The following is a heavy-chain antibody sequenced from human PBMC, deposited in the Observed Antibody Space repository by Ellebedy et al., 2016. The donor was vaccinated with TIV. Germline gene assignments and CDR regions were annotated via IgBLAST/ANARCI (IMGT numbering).Heavy chain of an antibody. D-gene: IGHD1-26*01. Sequence: GESLKISXAASGFTFSSYGMHWVRQAPGKGLEWVAVISYDGSNKYYADSVKGRFTISRDNSKNTLYLQMNSLRAEDTAVYYCARGSLVGATIVHFDYWGQGTLVTVSS. CDR2: ISYDGSNK. CDR3: ARGSLVGATIVHFDY. CDR1: GFTFSSYG. V-gene: IGHV3-30*03. J-gene: IGHJ4*02.